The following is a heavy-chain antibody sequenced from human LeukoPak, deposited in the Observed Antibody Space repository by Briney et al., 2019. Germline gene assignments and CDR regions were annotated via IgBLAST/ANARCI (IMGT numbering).Heavy chain of an antibody. D-gene: IGHD3-16*01. CDR3: ARGGGLDV. V-gene: IGHV3-7*03. Sequence: GGSLRLSCAASGFTFSNYAMNWVRQAPGKGLEWVASINHNGNVNYYVDSVKGRFTISRDNAKNSLYLQMSNLRAEDTAVYFCARGGGLDVWGQGATVTVSS. CDR1: GFTFSNYA. J-gene: IGHJ6*02. CDR2: INHNGNVN.